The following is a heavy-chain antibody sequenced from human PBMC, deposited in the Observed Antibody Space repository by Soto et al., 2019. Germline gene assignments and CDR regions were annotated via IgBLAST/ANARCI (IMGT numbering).Heavy chain of an antibody. D-gene: IGHD6-19*01. V-gene: IGHV3-48*02. CDR1: GFTLTTYS. J-gene: IGHJ4*02. CDR2: INKNGFTI. CDR3: ARGAVTGTSIFDY. Sequence: GGSLRLSCAVSGFTLTTYSMNWVRQAPGKGLEWISFINKNGFTIYYADSVKGRFTISRDYAKNSLYLQMDSLRHEDTAVYYCARGAVTGTSIFDYWGLGTLVTVSS.